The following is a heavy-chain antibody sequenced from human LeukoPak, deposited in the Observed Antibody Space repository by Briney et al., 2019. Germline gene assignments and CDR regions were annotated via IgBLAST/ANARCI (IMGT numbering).Heavy chain of an antibody. Sequence: GGSLRLSCAASGFTFSSYARSWVRQAPGKGLEWVAAISGSGGSTYYADSVKGRFTTYRDNSKNTLYLQMKSLRPADTALYYCAKESGQRRLLRDDSWGQGTLVPVSS. V-gene: IGHV3-23*01. J-gene: IGHJ5*01. CDR1: GFTFSSYA. D-gene: IGHD1-26*01. CDR2: ISGSGGST. CDR3: AKESGQRRLLRDDS.